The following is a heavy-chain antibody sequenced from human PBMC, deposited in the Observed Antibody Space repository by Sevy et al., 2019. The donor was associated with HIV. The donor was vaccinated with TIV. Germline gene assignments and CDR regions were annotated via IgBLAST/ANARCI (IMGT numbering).Heavy chain of an antibody. V-gene: IGHV1-69*13. CDR1: GGTFSDFG. Sequence: ASVKVSCKASGGTFSDFGFHWVRQAPGLGLEWMGGIIPIFGTPNYAQQFLGRVTIIADESTSTVYMELNRLTSDYTAVYYCATSGTTGTTSHFGYWGQGTLVTVSS. CDR3: ATSGTTGTTSHFGY. D-gene: IGHD1-1*01. CDR2: IIPIFGTP. J-gene: IGHJ4*02.